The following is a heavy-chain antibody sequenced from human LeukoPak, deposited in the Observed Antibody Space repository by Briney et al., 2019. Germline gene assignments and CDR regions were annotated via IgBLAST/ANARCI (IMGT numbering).Heavy chain of an antibody. CDR2: ISYDGSNK. V-gene: IGHV3-30-3*01. Sequence: GRSLRLSCAASGFTFSSYAMHWVRQAPGKGLEWVAVISYDGSNKYYADSVKGRFTISRDNFKNTLYLQMNSLRPEDTAVYYCAKEEGITMTVVVPPRLWGQGTLVTVSS. D-gene: IGHD3-22*01. CDR3: AKEEGITMTVVVPPRL. CDR1: GFTFSSYA. J-gene: IGHJ4*02.